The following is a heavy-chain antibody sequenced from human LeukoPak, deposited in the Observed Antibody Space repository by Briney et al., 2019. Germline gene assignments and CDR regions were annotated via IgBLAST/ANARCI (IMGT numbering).Heavy chain of an antibody. J-gene: IGHJ4*02. D-gene: IGHD1-1*01. CDR1: GYSISSGYF. CDR3: ARQLERLEHLD. V-gene: IGHV4-38-2*02. CDR2: INHSGST. Sequence: SETLSLTCTVSGYSISSGYFWGWIRQPPGKGLEWIGSINHSGSTYYNPSLKSRVTISVDKSKNQFSLKLSSVTAADTAVYYCARQLERLEHLDWGQGTLVTVSS.